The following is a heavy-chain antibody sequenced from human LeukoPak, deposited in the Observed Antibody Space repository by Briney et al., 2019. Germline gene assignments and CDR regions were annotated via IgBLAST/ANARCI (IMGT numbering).Heavy chain of an antibody. Sequence: GGSLRLSCAASGFTFSSYIMNWVRQAPGKGLEWVSSISSSSIYYADSVKGRFTISRDNTKNSLYLQMNSLSAEDTAIYYCARWDCSSTSCYWYYWGQGTLVTVSS. CDR3: ARWDCSSTSCYWYY. D-gene: IGHD2-2*01. V-gene: IGHV3-21*01. CDR2: ISSSSI. CDR1: GFTFSSYI. J-gene: IGHJ4*02.